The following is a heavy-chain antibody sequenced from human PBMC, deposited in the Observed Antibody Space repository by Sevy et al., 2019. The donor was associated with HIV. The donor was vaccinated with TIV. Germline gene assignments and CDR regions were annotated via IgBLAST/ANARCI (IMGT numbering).Heavy chain of an antibody. V-gene: IGHV3-21*01. CDR2: ISSSSCYI. CDR1: GFTFSSYS. D-gene: IGHD3-10*01. Sequence: GGSLRLSCAASGFTFSSYSMNWVRQAPGKGLEWVSSISSSSCYIYYADSVKGRFTISRDNAKNALYLQMNSLRAEDTAVYYCARDVDRITMVRGVITGGMDVWGQGTTVTVSS. J-gene: IGHJ6*02. CDR3: ARDVDRITMVRGVITGGMDV.